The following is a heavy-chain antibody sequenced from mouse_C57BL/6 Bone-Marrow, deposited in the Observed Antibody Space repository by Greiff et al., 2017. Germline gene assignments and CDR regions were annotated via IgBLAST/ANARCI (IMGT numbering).Heavy chain of an antibody. CDR2: ISSGSSTI. J-gene: IGHJ3*01. D-gene: IGHD2-4*01. V-gene: IGHV5-17*01. CDR1: GFTFSDYG. Sequence: DVKLVESGGGLVKPGGSLKLSCAASGFTFSDYGMHWVRQAPEKGLEWVAYISSGSSTIYYADTVKGRFTISRDNAKNTLFLQMTSRRSEDTAMYYCARPYDYDVWFAYWGQGTLVTVSA. CDR3: ARPYDYDVWFAY.